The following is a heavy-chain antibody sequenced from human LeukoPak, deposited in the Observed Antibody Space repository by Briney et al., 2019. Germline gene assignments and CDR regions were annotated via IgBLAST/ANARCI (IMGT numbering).Heavy chain of an antibody. CDR1: GYTFTSYG. CDR3: ARDRSALRYFDWLLGRHNWFDP. J-gene: IGHJ5*02. D-gene: IGHD3-9*01. V-gene: IGHV1-18*04. CDR2: ISAYNGNT. Sequence: ASVKVSCKASGYTFTSYGISWVRQAPGQGLEWMGWISAYNGNTNCAQKLQGRVTMTTDTSTSTAYMELRSLRSDDTAVYYCARDRSALRYFDWLLGRHNWFDPWGQGTLVTVSS.